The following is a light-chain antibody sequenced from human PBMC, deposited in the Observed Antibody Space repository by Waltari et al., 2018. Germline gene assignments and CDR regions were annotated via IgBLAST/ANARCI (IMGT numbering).Light chain of an antibody. CDR3: MQGTYWRT. CDR2: KVS. CDR1: RSLVYSDGNNY. V-gene: IGKV2-30*01. J-gene: IGKJ1*01. Sequence: DVVMTQSPLSLPVTLGPAPSIPCRSSRSLVYSDGNNYLNWFHQRPGQSPRRLIYKVSNRDYGVPDIFSGSGSGTNFTLKISRVEAEDVGVYYGMQGTYWRTFGQGTKVEIK.